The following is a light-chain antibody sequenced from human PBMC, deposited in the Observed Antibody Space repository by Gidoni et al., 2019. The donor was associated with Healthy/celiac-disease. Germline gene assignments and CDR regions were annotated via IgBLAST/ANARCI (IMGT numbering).Light chain of an antibody. Sequence: QSVTISCTGTSSDVGGYNYVSWYQQHPGKAPKLMIYAVSKRPSGVPDRFSGSKSGNTASLTISGLQAEDEADYDCCSYAGSYLVFGGGTKLTVL. CDR2: AVS. V-gene: IGLV2-11*01. J-gene: IGLJ2*01. CDR1: SSDVGGYNY. CDR3: CSYAGSYLV.